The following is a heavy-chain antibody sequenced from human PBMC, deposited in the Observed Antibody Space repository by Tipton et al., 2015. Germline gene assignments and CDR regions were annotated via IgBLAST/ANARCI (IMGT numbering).Heavy chain of an antibody. V-gene: IGHV4-4*06. CDR3: AREVWDTGRSGYDY. J-gene: IGHJ4*02. Sequence: LWSRVTMSVDTSKNQFSLQLSSVTAADTAVYYCAREVWDTGRSGYDYWGQGTLVTVSS. D-gene: IGHD3-3*01.